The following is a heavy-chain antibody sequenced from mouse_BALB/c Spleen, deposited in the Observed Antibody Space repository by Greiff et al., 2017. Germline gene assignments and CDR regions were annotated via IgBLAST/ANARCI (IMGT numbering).Heavy chain of an antibody. D-gene: IGHD4-1*01. Sequence: EVQLVESGGGLVKPGGSLKLSCAASGFTFSSYAMSWVRQTPEKRLEWVASISSGGSTYYPDSVKGRFTISRDNARNILYLQMSSLRSEDTAMYYCARGTGTRDFDYWGQGTTLTVSS. CDR3: ARGTGTRDFDY. J-gene: IGHJ2*01. CDR2: ISSGGST. CDR1: GFTFSSYA. V-gene: IGHV5-6-5*01.